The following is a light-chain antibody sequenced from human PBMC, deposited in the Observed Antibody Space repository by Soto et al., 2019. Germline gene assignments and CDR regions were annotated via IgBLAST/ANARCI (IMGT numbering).Light chain of an antibody. CDR3: AAWEDRLNGRV. V-gene: IGLV1-44*01. J-gene: IGLJ1*01. CDR1: SFNIGGST. Sequence: QYVMIQPLSASGTPGQRVTISCSGSSFNIGGSTVNWHQQFPETAPKLLIYATSQRPSGIPDRFSASKSGTSASLVISGLQSEDEADYYCAAWEDRLNGRVFGTGTKVTVL. CDR2: ATS.